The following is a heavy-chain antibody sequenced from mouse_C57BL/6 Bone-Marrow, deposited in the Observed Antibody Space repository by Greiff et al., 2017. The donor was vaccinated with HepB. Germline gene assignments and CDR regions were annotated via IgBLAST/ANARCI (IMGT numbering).Heavy chain of an antibody. CDR3: AKKKSNDCYYGFDV. Sequence: VKVVESGPCLVQPSQSLSITCTVSGFSLTSYGVHWVRQPPGKGLEWLGVIWSGGSTDYNAAFISRLSISKDNSKSQVFFKMNSLQADDTAIYYCAKKKSNDCYYGFDVWGTGTTVTVSS. V-gene: IGHV2-4*01. CDR2: IWSGGST. J-gene: IGHJ1*03. D-gene: IGHD2-3*01. CDR1: GFSLTSYG.